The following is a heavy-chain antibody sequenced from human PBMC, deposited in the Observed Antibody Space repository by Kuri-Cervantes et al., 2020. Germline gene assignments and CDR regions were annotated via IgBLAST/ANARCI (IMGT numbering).Heavy chain of an antibody. D-gene: IGHD3-22*01. CDR3: ARRPYNSRGSMGAFDI. J-gene: IGHJ3*02. CDR1: GYTFTSYY. Sequence: ASVKVSCKASGYTFTSYYMHWVRQAPGQGLEWMGIINPSGGSTSYTLKFQGRVTMTRDTSTSTVYMELSSLRSEDTAVYYCARRPYNSRGSMGAFDIWGQRTMVTVSS. CDR2: INPSGGST. V-gene: IGHV1-46*01.